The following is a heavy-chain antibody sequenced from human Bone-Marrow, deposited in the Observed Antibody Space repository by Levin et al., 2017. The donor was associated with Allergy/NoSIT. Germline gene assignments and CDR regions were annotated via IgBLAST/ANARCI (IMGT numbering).Heavy chain of an antibody. J-gene: IGHJ4*02. Sequence: SETLSLTCTVSGVSIQSGDYYWSWIRQPPGKGLEWIGNIYYSGSTSYKSSLKSRVTISLDTSKSQFSLRLTSVTAADTAVYFCAAAVTLSSFWAGYAGSYFDDWGQGTQVTVSS. D-gene: IGHD3/OR15-3a*01. V-gene: IGHV4-30-4*01. CDR2: IYYSGST. CDR1: GVSIQSGDYY. CDR3: AAAVTLSSFWAGYAGSYFDD.